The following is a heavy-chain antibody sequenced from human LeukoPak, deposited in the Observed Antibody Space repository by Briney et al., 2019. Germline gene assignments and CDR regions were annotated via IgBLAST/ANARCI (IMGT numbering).Heavy chain of an antibody. J-gene: IGHJ3*02. CDR3: ARDISSGYYDAFDI. D-gene: IGHD3-22*01. CDR2: IYSGGST. CDR1: GFTVSSNY. Sequence: SGGSLSLSCAASGFTVSSNYMSWVRQAPGKGLEWVSIIYSGGSTYYADSVKGRFTISRDNSKNTLYLQMNSLRAEDTAVYYCARDISSGYYDAFDIWGQGTMVTVSS. V-gene: IGHV3-66*01.